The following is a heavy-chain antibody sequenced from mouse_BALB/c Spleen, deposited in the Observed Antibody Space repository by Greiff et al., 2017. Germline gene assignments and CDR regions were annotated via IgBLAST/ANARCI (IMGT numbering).Heavy chain of an antibody. CDR3: ARGTMITTDCAY. Sequence: VQLKESGGGLVQPGGSLRLSCATSGFTFTDYYMSWVRQPPGKALEWLGFIRSKANGYTTDYSASVKGRFTISGDISQSILYLQMNTLRPEDSATYYCARGTMITTDCAYWGQGTLVTVSA. V-gene: IGHV7-3*02. J-gene: IGHJ3*01. CDR2: IRSKANGYTT. CDR1: GFTFTDYY. D-gene: IGHD2-4*01.